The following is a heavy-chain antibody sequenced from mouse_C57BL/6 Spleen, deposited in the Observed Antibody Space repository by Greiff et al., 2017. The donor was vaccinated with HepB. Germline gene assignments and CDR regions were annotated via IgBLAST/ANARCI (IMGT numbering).Heavy chain of an antibody. V-gene: IGHV1-82*01. Sequence: QVQLQQSGPELVKPGASVKISCKASGYAFSSSWMNWVKQRPGKGLEWIGRIYPGDGDTNYNGKFKGKATLTADKSSSTAYMQLSSLTSEDSAVYFCARRYYGYDRNWGQGTTLTVSS. J-gene: IGHJ2*01. D-gene: IGHD2-2*01. CDR1: GYAFSSSW. CDR3: ARRYYGYDRN. CDR2: IYPGDGDT.